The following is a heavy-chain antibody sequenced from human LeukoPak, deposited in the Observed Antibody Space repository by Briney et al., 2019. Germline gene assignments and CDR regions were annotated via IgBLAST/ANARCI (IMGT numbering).Heavy chain of an antibody. J-gene: IGHJ4*02. V-gene: IGHV4-31*03. Sequence: SETLSLTCTVSGGSVSSGNFHWNWIRQHPGKGLEWIGYISHSGSTFYNPSLKTRPTISIDTSKNQFSLKLNSVTAADTAVYFCAREGTAPIFDCWGQGTLVTVSS. CDR1: GGSVSSGNFH. D-gene: IGHD1/OR15-1a*01. CDR2: ISHSGST. CDR3: AREGTAPIFDC.